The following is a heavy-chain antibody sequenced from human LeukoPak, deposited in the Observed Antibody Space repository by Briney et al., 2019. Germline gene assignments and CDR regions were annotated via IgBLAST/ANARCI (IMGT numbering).Heavy chain of an antibody. V-gene: IGHV1-2*02. CDR2: INPNSGGT. D-gene: IGHD2-2*01. CDR1: GNTFTGYY. J-gene: IGHJ3*02. CDR3: ARVVPAAILFADAFDI. Sequence: ASVKVSCKATGNTFTGYYMHWVRQAPGQGLEWMGWINPNSGGTNYAQKFQGRVTMTRDTSISTAYMELSRLRSDDTAVYYCARVVPAAILFADAFDIWGQGTMVTVSS.